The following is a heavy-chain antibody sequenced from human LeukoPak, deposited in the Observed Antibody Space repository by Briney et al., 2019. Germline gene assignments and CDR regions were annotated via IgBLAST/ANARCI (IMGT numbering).Heavy chain of an antibody. CDR2: IYYSGSI. J-gene: IGHJ6*03. D-gene: IGHD3-9*01. Sequence: PSETLSLTCAVSGSSISSNNWWGWIRQPPGKALEWIGYIYYSGSIYYNPSLKSRVTMSVDTSKNQFSLKLSSVTAVDTAEYYCARKFPSIFYMDVWGKGTTVTVPS. CDR1: GSSISSNNW. V-gene: IGHV4-28*05. CDR3: ARKFPSIFYMDV.